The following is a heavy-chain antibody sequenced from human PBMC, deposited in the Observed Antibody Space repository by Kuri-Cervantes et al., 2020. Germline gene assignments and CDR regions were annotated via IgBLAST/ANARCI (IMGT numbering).Heavy chain of an antibody. CDR1: GFTFSSYW. Sequence: GGSLRLSCAASGFTFSSYWMHWVRQAPGKGLEWVSSMTWDSGTLGYADSVKGRFTISRDNAKNSLYLHMNSLRREDTALYYCAVAGYSAYEDFDYWGQGILVTVSS. V-gene: IGHV3-9*01. CDR2: MTWDSGTL. D-gene: IGHD5-12*01. J-gene: IGHJ4*02. CDR3: AVAGYSAYEDFDY.